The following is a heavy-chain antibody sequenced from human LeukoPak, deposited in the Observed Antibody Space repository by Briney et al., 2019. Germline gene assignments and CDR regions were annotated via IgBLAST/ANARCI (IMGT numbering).Heavy chain of an antibody. D-gene: IGHD5-18*01. CDR3: AAYYSYGFPPDH. CDR2: IRYDGSNK. J-gene: IGHJ4*02. V-gene: IGHV3-30*02. Sequence: GGSLRLSCAASGFTFSSYGMHWVRQAPGKGLEWVAFIRYDGSNKYYADSVKGRFTISRDNSKNTLYLQMNSLRAEDTAVYYCAAYYSYGFPPDHWGQGTLVTVFS. CDR1: GFTFSSYG.